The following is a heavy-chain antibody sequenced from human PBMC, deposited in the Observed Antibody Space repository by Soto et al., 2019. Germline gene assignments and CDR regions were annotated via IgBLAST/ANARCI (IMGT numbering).Heavy chain of an antibody. CDR2: ISSSSYI. J-gene: IGHJ4*02. D-gene: IGHD6-6*01. CDR3: ARVGQLGYYFDY. CDR1: GFTFSSYS. V-gene: IGHV3-21*01. Sequence: GGSLRLSCAASGFTFSSYSMNWVRQAPGKGLEWVSSISSSSYIYYADSVKGRFTISRDNAKSSLYLQMNSLRAEDTAVYYCARVGQLGYYFDYWGQGTLVTVSS.